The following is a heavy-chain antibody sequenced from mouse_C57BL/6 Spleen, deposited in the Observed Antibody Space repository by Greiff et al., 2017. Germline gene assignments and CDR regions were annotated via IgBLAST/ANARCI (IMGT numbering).Heavy chain of an antibody. CDR2: INPSSGYT. CDR1: GYTFTSYT. Sequence: VQLQQSGAELARPGASVKLSCKASGYTFTSYTMHWVKQRPGQGLEWIGYINPSSGYTKYNQKFKDKATLTADKSSSTAYMQLSSLTSEDYAVYYCARDLTKDYWGQGTTLTVSS. J-gene: IGHJ2*01. D-gene: IGHD4-1*01. V-gene: IGHV1-4*01. CDR3: ARDLTKDY.